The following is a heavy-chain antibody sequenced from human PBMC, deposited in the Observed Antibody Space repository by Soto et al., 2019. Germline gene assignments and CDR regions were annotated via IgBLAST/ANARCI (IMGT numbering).Heavy chain of an antibody. CDR2: IYYSGST. D-gene: IGHD6-19*01. J-gene: IGHJ4*02. CDR1: GGSMSNSY. CDR3: ARGGWSVDF. Sequence: SPTLSLTCTVSGGSMSNSYWSWIRQPPGKGLEYIGYIYYSGSTNYNPSFKSRVTISIDTSKNQFSLKLSSVSAADTAVYYCARGGWSVDFWGQGTLVTVSS. V-gene: IGHV4-59*01.